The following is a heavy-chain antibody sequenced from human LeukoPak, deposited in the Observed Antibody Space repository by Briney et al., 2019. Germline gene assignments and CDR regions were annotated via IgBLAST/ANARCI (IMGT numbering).Heavy chain of an antibody. CDR2: ISWNSGSI. CDR3: AKATVTTMAFDI. V-gene: IGHV3-9*01. Sequence: GRSLRLSCAASGFTFDDYAMHWVRQAPGKGLEWVSGISWNSGSIGYADSVKGRFTISRDNAKNSLYLQMNSLRAEDTALYYCAKATVTTMAFDIWGQGTVVTVSS. J-gene: IGHJ3*02. D-gene: IGHD4-17*01. CDR1: GFTFDDYA.